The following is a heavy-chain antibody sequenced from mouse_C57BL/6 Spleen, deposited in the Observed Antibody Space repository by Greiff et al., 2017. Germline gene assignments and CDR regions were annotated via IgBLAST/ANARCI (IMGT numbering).Heavy chain of an antibody. V-gene: IGHV5-9*01. CDR2: ISGGGGNT. CDR3: ARQNYYGSSSWYFDV. D-gene: IGHD1-1*01. Sequence: EVKVVESGGGLVKPGGSLKLSCAASGFTFSSYTMSWVRQTPEKRLEWVATISGGGGNTYYPDSVKGRFTISRDNAKNTLYLQMSSLRSEDTALYYCARQNYYGSSSWYFDVWGTGTTVTVSS. CDR1: GFTFSSYT. J-gene: IGHJ1*03.